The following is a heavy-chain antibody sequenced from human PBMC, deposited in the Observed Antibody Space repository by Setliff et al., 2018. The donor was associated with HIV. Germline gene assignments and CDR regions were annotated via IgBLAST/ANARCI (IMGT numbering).Heavy chain of an antibody. D-gene: IGHD5-12*01. J-gene: IGHJ4*02. CDR1: GFTFSNYG. CDR3: AKGASFSGSYFDY. Sequence: GGSLRLSCAASGFTFSNYGMNWVRQAPGKGLEWVAVIWHDGSNKYYADSVKGRFTISRDNSKNTLYLQMNSLRVEDTDVYYCAKGASFSGSYFDYWGQGTLVTVSS. CDR2: IWHDGSNK. V-gene: IGHV3-33*06.